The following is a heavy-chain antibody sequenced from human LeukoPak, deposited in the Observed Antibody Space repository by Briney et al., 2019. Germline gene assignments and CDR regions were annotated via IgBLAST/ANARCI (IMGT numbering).Heavy chain of an antibody. D-gene: IGHD6-13*01. CDR3: ARAPYSSSWYYFDY. CDR1: GFTFSSYW. Sequence: PGGSLRLSCEASGFTFSSYWMHWVRQAPGKGLVWVSRSNSDGSSTNYADSVKGRFTISRDNAKNTLYLQMNSLRAEDTAVYYCARAPYSSSWYYFDYWGQGTLVTVSS. CDR2: SNSDGSST. J-gene: IGHJ4*02. V-gene: IGHV3-74*01.